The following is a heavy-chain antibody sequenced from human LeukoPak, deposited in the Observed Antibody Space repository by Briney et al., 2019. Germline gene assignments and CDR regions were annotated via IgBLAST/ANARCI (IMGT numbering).Heavy chain of an antibody. J-gene: IGHJ4*02. D-gene: IGHD3-22*01. Sequence: SETLSLTCTVPGYSISSGYYWGWIRQPPGKGLEWIGSIYHSGSTYYNPSLKSRVTISVDTSKNQFSLKLSSVTAADTAVYYCARVSESMIVVVMPSVFDYWGQGTLVTVSS. V-gene: IGHV4-38-2*02. CDR1: GYSISSGYY. CDR3: ARVSESMIVVVMPSVFDY. CDR2: IYHSGST.